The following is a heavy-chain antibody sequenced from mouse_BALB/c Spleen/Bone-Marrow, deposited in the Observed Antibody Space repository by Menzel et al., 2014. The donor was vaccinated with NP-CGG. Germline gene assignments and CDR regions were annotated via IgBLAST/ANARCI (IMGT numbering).Heavy chain of an antibody. Sequence: EVKLMESGAELVKPGASVKLSCTASGFNIKDTYMHWVKQRPEQGLEWIGRIDPANGNTKYDPKFQGKATITADTSSNTAYLQLSSLTSEDTAVYYCARSGGYGNYSAWFAYWGQGTLVTVSA. CDR1: GFNIKDTY. CDR3: ARSGGYGNYSAWFAY. CDR2: IDPANGNT. V-gene: IGHV14-3*02. J-gene: IGHJ3*01. D-gene: IGHD2-10*02.